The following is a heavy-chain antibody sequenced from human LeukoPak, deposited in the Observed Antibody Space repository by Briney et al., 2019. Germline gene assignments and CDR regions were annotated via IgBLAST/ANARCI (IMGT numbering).Heavy chain of an antibody. CDR2: INAGNGNT. Sequence: ASVKVSCKASGYTFTSYAMHWVRQAPGQRLEWMGWINAGNGNTKYSQKFQGRDTITRDTSASTAYMELSSLRSEDTAVYYCARDHGIFGVATWGQGTLVTVSS. CDR3: ARDHGIFGVAT. J-gene: IGHJ5*02. D-gene: IGHD3-3*01. CDR1: GYTFTSYA. V-gene: IGHV1-3*01.